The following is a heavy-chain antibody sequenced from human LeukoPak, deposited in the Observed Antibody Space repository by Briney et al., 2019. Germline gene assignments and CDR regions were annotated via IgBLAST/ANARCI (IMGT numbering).Heavy chain of an antibody. CDR2: ISGSGGST. J-gene: IGHJ5*02. CDR1: GFTFSSYA. Sequence: GGSLRLSCAASGFTFSSYAMSWVRQAPGKGLEWVSAISGSGGSTYYADSVKGRFTISRDNSKNTLYLQMNSLRAEDTAVYYCAKGPIRFLEWFPAGNWFDPWGQGTLVTVSS. CDR3: AKGPIRFLEWFPAGNWFDP. V-gene: IGHV3-23*01. D-gene: IGHD3-3*01.